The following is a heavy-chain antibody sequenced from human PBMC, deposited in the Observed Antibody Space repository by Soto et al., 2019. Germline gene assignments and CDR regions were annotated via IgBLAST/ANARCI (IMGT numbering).Heavy chain of an antibody. Sequence: EVQLVESGGGLVQPGRSLRLSCAASGFTFDDYAMHWVRQAPGKGLEWVSGISWNSGSIGYADSVKGRFTISRDNAKKSLYLQMSSLRAEQTALYYCAKYSTLGGWGVMDVWGKGTTVTVSS. V-gene: IGHV3-9*01. D-gene: IGHD3-16*01. CDR1: GFTFDDYA. J-gene: IGHJ6*04. CDR2: ISWNSGSI. CDR3: AKYSTLGGWGVMDV.